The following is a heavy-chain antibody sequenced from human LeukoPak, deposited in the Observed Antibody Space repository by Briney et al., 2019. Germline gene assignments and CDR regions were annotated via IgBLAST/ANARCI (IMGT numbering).Heavy chain of an antibody. J-gene: IGHJ4*02. CDR2: IIPILGIA. V-gene: IGHV1-69*04. D-gene: IGHD1-1*01. CDR3: ARGDWNGRFDY. Sequence: ASVKVSCKASGGTFSSYAISWVRQAPGQGLEWMGRIIPILGIANYAQKFQGRVTITADKSTSTAYTELSSLRSEDTAVYYCARGDWNGRFDYWGQGTLVTVSS. CDR1: GGTFSSYA.